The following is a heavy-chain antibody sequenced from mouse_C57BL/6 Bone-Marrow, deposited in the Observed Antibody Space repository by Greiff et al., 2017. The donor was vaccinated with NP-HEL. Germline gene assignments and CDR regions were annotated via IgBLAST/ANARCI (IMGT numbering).Heavy chain of an antibody. CDR2: IYPGSGST. V-gene: IGHV1-55*01. CDR1: GYTFTSYW. CDR3: ARLDYDGDYYAMDY. J-gene: IGHJ4*01. D-gene: IGHD2-4*01. Sequence: QVQLQQPGAELVKPGASVKMSCKASGYTFTSYWITWVKPRPGQGLEWIGDIYPGSGSTNYNETFKSKSTLTVDTSPSTAYMQLSSLTSEDSAVYYCARLDYDGDYYAMDYWGQGTSVTVSS.